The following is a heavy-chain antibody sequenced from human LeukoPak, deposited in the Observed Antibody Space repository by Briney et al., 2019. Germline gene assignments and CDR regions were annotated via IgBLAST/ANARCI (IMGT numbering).Heavy chain of an antibody. CDR2: IRSKAHSGTT. D-gene: IGHD2-15*01. V-gene: IGHV3-49*03. Sequence: RSLRLSCTASGFTFGDYAMSWFRQAPGEGLEWVGFIRSKAHSGTTEYAASVEGRFTISRDDSKSIAYLQMDSLKTEDTAVYYCTRAGRYCSGGSCYSFYWGQGTLVTVSS. CDR1: GFTFGDYA. CDR3: TRAGRYCSGGSCYSFY. J-gene: IGHJ4*02.